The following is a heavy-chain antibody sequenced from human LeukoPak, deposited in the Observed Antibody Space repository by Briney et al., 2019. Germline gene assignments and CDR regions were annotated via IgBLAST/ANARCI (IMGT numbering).Heavy chain of an antibody. CDR2: ISGDADST. CDR3: ARSSHYDILTGYSEEDAFDI. Sequence: GGSLRLSCAASGFTFDDYAMHWVRQAPGKGLEWVSLISGDADSTYYADSVKGRFTISRDNSKNTLYLQMNSLRVEDTAVYYCARSSHYDILTGYSEEDAFDIWGQGTMVTVSS. V-gene: IGHV3-43*02. J-gene: IGHJ3*02. CDR1: GFTFDDYA. D-gene: IGHD3-9*01.